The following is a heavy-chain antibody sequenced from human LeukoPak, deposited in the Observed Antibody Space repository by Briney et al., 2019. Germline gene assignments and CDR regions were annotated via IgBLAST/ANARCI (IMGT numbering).Heavy chain of an antibody. CDR1: GYTFTDYY. CDR2: IFPNSGGT. CDR3: ATLGGTSFDY. D-gene: IGHD1-1*01. J-gene: IGHJ4*02. V-gene: IGHV1-2*02. Sequence: ASVKVSCKTSGYTFTDYYIHWVRQAPGQGLEWMGWIFPNSGGTNYAQRFQGRVTMIRDTSISTAYTELTRLRYDDTAVYYCATLGGTSFDYWGQGTLVTVSS.